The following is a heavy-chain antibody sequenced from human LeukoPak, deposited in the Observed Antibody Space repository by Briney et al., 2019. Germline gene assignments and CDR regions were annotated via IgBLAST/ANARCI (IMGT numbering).Heavy chain of an antibody. J-gene: IGHJ4*02. CDR1: GGSFSGYY. Sequence: TSETLSLTCAVSGGSFSGYYWSWIRQPAGKGLEWIGRIYTSGSTNYNPSLKSRVTMSVDTSKNQFSLKLSSVTAADTAVYYCARENSSGWYGGFVDYWGQGTLVTVSS. CDR3: ARENSSGWYGGFVDY. D-gene: IGHD6-19*01. V-gene: IGHV4-4*07. CDR2: IYTSGST.